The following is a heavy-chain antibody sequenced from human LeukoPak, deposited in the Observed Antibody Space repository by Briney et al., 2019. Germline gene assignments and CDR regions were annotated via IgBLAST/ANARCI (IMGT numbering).Heavy chain of an antibody. CDR3: AKESYSSPYYYYYYMDV. CDR1: GFTFNSYW. Sequence: GGSLRLSCVASGFTFNSYWMSWVRQAPGKGLEWVSAISGSGGSTYYADSVKSRFTISRDNSKNTLYLQMNSLRAEDTAVYYCAKESYSSPYYYYYYMDVWGKGTTVTISS. J-gene: IGHJ6*03. D-gene: IGHD1-26*01. V-gene: IGHV3-23*01. CDR2: ISGSGGST.